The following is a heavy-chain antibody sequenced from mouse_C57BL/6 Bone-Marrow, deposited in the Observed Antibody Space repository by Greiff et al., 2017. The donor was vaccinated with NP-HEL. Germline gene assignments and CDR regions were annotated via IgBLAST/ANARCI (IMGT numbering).Heavy chain of an antibody. D-gene: IGHD1-1*01. Sequence: VQLQQSGPELVKPGSSVKLSCTASGYTFTSDDINWVKQRPGQGLEWIGWIYPRDGSTKYNEKFKGKAKLTVDTSSSTAYMERHSLTSEDSAVYFCARGFYYFDYWGQGTTLTVSS. CDR3: ARGFYYFDY. CDR2: IYPRDGST. V-gene: IGHV1-85*01. J-gene: IGHJ2*01. CDR1: GYTFTSDD.